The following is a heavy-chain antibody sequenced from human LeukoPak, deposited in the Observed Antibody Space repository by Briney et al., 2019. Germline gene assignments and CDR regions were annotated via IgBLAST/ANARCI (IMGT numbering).Heavy chain of an antibody. CDR1: GGSFSGYY. CDR2: INHSGST. V-gene: IGHV4-34*01. CDR3: ARVTGYMIEDYFDY. Sequence: PSETLSLTCAVYGGSFSGYYWSWIRQPPGKGLEWIGEINHSGSTNYNPSLKSRVTISVDTSKSQFSLKLSSVTAADTAVYYCARVTGYMIEDYFDYWGQGTLLTVSS. D-gene: IGHD3-9*01. J-gene: IGHJ4*02.